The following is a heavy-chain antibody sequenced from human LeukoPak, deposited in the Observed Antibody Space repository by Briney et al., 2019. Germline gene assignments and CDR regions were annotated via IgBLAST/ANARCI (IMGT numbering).Heavy chain of an antibody. CDR1: GFTFSSYW. Sequence: PGGSLRLSCAASGFTFSSYWMSWVRQAPGKGLEWVANIKQDGSEKYYVDSVKGRFTISRDNAKDSLYLQMNSLRAEDTAVYYCARDLAVAAKEDALGAFDIWGQGTMVTVSS. V-gene: IGHV3-7*01. CDR3: ARDLAVAAKEDALGAFDI. CDR2: IKQDGSEK. J-gene: IGHJ3*02. D-gene: IGHD6-19*01.